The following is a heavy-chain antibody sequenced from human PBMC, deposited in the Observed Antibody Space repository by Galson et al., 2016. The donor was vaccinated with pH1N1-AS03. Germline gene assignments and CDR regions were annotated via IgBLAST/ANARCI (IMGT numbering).Heavy chain of an antibody. D-gene: IGHD5-24*01. J-gene: IGHJ3*02. Sequence: LSLTCDVSGGSVSSNTWWSWVRQPPGKGLEWIGEIHHRGTLNNNPSLKSRVNISIDTSKNQFSLKLNSVTAADTAVYYCAKPHAYNEYEGGFDIWGQGTRVTVSS. CDR2: IHHRGTL. V-gene: IGHV4-4*02. CDR3: AKPHAYNEYEGGFDI. CDR1: GGSVSSNTW.